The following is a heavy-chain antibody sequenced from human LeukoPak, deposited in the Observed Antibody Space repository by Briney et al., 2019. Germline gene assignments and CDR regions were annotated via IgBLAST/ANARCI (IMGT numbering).Heavy chain of an antibody. V-gene: IGHV4-4*07. CDR2: IYTSGST. J-gene: IGHJ4*02. D-gene: IGHD2-2*01. CDR3: AREGPATFDY. CDR1: GGSISNYH. Sequence: NPSETLSLTCTVSGGSISNYHWSWIRQPAGKGLEWIGRIYTSGSTNYNPSLKSRVTMSVDTSKNQFSLKLRSVTAADTAVYYCAREGPATFDYWGQGTLSPSP.